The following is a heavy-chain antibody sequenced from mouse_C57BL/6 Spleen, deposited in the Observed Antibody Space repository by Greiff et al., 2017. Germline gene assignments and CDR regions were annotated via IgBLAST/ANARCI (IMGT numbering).Heavy chain of an antibody. J-gene: IGHJ2*01. D-gene: IGHD1-1*01. CDR1: GYTFTSYW. V-gene: IGHV1-69*01. CDR3: ARGGGSSYGFDY. CDR2: IDPSDSYT. Sequence: VKLQQPGAELVMPGASVKLSCKASGYTFTSYWMHWVKQRPGQGLEWIGEIDPSDSYTNYNQKFKGKSTLTVDKSSSTAYMQLSSLTSEDSAVYYCARGGGSSYGFDYWGQGTTLTVSS.